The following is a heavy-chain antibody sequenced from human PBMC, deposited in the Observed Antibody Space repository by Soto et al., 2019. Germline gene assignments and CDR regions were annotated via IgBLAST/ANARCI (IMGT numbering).Heavy chain of an antibody. J-gene: IGHJ4*02. D-gene: IGHD5-12*01. CDR1: GGAISSGGYD. V-gene: IGHV4-31*03. Sequence: SETLSLTCTVSGGAISSGGYDWSWIRQHPGTGVVWIGYIYYSGSTYYNPSLKSRVTISVDTSKNQFSLKLSSVTAADTAVYYCARGDSGFNPYYFDHWGQGTLVTVS. CDR2: IYYSGST. CDR3: ARGDSGFNPYYFDH.